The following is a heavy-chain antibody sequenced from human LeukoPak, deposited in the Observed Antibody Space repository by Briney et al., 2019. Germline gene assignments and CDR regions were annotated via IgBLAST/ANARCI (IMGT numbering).Heavy chain of an antibody. CDR1: GGSISSYY. V-gene: IGHV4-59*08. CDR2: IYYSGST. D-gene: IGHD1-26*01. CDR3: ARRRELRVKSVAFDI. J-gene: IGHJ3*02. Sequence: PSETLSLTCTVSGGSISSYYWSLIRQPPRKGLEWIGYIYYSGSTNYNPSLKSRVTISVDTSKNQFSLKLSSVTAADTAVYYCARRRELRVKSVAFDIWGQGTMVTVSS.